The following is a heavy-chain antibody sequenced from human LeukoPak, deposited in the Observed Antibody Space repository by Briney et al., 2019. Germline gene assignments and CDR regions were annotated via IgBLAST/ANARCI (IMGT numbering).Heavy chain of an antibody. CDR2: INHSGST. V-gene: IGHV4-34*01. J-gene: IGHJ5*02. Sequence: SETLSLTCAVYGGSFSGYYWSWIRQPPGKGLEWIGEINHSGSTNYNPSLKSRVTISVDTSKNQFSLKLSSVTAADTAVYYCARRGIVGATNSFDPWGQGTLVTVSS. CDR1: GGSFSGYY. CDR3: ARRGIVGATNSFDP. D-gene: IGHD1-26*01.